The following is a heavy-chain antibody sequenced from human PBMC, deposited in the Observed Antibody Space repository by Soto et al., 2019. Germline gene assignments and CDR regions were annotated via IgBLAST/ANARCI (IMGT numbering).Heavy chain of an antibody. J-gene: IGHJ4*02. Sequence: QVHLKESGPGLVKPSQTLSLTCTVPGGPISVGFYYWNWIRQLPGKGPEWIGSTYHPGSTYYNPSLESRVTISVDPSKNQFSLRLSSVTAADTAVYYCARIGNPDASLYFDYGGQGTLVTVSS. CDR2: TYHPGST. V-gene: IGHV4-31*03. CDR1: GGPISVGFYY. CDR3: ARIGNPDASLYFDY. D-gene: IGHD2-2*01.